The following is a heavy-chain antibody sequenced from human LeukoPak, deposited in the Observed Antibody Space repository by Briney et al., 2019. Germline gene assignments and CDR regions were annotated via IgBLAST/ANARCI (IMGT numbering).Heavy chain of an antibody. J-gene: IGHJ5*02. CDR1: GFTFGDYA. D-gene: IGHD3-16*01. CDR3: GAGPSNMITFGGFDP. V-gene: IGHV3-49*04. CDR2: IRSKAYGGTT. Sequence: GGSLRLSCTASGFTFGDYAMSWVRQAPGKGLEWVGFIRSKAYGGTTEYAASVKGRFTISRDDSKSIAYLQMNSLKTEDTAVYYCGAGPSNMITFGGFDPWGQGTLVTVSS.